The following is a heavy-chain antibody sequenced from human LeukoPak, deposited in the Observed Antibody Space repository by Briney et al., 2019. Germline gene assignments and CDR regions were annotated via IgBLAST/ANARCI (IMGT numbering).Heavy chain of an antibody. V-gene: IGHV3-30-3*01. D-gene: IGHD2-2*02. CDR1: GFTFGSYA. Sequence: PGGSLRLSCAASGFTFGSYAMHWVRQAPGKGLGWVAVMSFDGIHIYYADSVKGRFTISRVNPKNTLYLQMNSLRAEDTAVYYCARDPDIVVVPTAIGYMDVWDKGTTVTVSS. J-gene: IGHJ6*03. CDR3: ARDPDIVVVPTAIGYMDV. CDR2: MSFDGIHI.